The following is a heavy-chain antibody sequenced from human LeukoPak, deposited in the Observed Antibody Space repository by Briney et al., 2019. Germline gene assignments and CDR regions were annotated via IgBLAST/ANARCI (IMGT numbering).Heavy chain of an antibody. CDR2: IRYDGSNK. CDR1: GFTFSSYG. J-gene: IGHJ3*02. V-gene: IGHV3-30*02. D-gene: IGHD3-10*01. Sequence: PGGSLRLSCAASGFTFSSYGMHWVRQAPGKGLEWVAFIRYDGSNKYYADSVKGRFTISRDNSKNTLYLQMNSLRAEDTAVYYCARPSLVRGGLDAFDIWGQGTMVTVSS. CDR3: ARPSLVRGGLDAFDI.